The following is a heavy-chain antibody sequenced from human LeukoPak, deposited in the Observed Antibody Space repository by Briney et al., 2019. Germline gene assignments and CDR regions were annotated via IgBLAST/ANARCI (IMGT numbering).Heavy chain of an antibody. V-gene: IGHV4-39*01. D-gene: IGHD3-22*01. J-gene: IGHJ4*02. CDR3: ASSGYYFYFHS. CDR2: LYYSGGT. Sequence: SETLSLTCTVSGASISSTNYYWGWIRQPPGKCLEWIGSLYYSGGTYYNSSLKSRATIFVDTSKNQFSLSLGSVTAADTAVYYCASSGYYFYFHSWGQGTLVTVSS. CDR1: GASISSTNYY.